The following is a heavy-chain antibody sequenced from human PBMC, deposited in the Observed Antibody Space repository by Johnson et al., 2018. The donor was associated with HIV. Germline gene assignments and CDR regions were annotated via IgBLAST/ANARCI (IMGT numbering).Heavy chain of an antibody. CDR1: GFTFSSYA. Sequence: QVQLVESGGGVVQPGRSLRLSCVASGFTFSSYAMHWVRQAPGKGLEWGTVISNDGSTKYYADSVKGRFTISSDNSKNTLYLQMNILTAEDTAVYYCAKDPPWIWFGELYGFDAFDIWGQGTMVTVSS. CDR2: ISNDGSTK. V-gene: IGHV3-30*04. D-gene: IGHD3-10*01. J-gene: IGHJ3*02. CDR3: AKDPPWIWFGELYGFDAFDI.